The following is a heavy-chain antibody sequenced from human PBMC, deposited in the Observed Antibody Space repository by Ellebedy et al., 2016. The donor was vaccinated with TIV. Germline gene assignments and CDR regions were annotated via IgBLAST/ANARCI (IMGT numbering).Heavy chain of an antibody. J-gene: IGHJ4*02. CDR2: ISAYNGNT. Sequence: AASVKVSCKASGYTFTNYGVSWVRQAPGQGLEWVGWISAYNGNTNYAQKVQGRVAMTTDTSTSTAYMELRSLKSDDTAVYYCARDSEMMERYAADWGQGTLVTVSS. V-gene: IGHV1-18*04. CDR1: GYTFTNYG. CDR3: ARDSEMMERYAAD. D-gene: IGHD3-3*01.